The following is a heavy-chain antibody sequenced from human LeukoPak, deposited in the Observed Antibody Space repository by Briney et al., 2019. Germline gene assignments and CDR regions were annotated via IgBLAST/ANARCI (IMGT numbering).Heavy chain of an antibody. D-gene: IGHD2-2*01. CDR3: ARQADVPSAIGYFDY. J-gene: IGHJ4*02. V-gene: IGHV4-38-2*01. Sequence: PSEALSLTCAVSDYSISTGYYWGWIRQPPGKGLEWIGSISHGGSTHYNASLKSRVTISVETSKNQFSLKLTSVTAADTAVYYCARQADVPSAIGYFDYWGREPWSPSPQ. CDR2: ISHGGST. CDR1: DYSISTGYY.